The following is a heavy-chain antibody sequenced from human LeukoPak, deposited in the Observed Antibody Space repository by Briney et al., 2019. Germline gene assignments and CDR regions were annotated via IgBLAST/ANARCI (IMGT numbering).Heavy chain of an antibody. V-gene: IGHV3-23*01. Sequence: GGSLRLSCAASGFTFSSYAMSWVRQAPGKGLEWVSAISGSGGSTYYADSVKGRFTISRDNSKNTLYLQMNSLRAEDTAVYYCAKDPDIVVVPAAHHDYWGQGTLVTVSS. CDR1: GFTFSSYA. J-gene: IGHJ4*02. D-gene: IGHD2-2*01. CDR2: ISGSGGST. CDR3: AKDPDIVVVPAAHHDY.